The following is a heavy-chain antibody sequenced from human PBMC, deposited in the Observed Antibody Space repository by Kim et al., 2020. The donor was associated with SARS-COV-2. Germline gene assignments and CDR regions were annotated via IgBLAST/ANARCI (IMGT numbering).Heavy chain of an antibody. V-gene: IGHV3-7*01. CDR2: IKLDGSEK. Sequence: GRSLRLSCAASGFIFSSYWMTWVRQAPGKGLEWVANIKLDGSEKYSVDSVKGRFTISRDNAKDSLFLQMNSLRAEDTAVYYCARGRSVDVWGQGTTVTVS. CDR1: GFIFSSYW. D-gene: IGHD3-3*01. J-gene: IGHJ6*02. CDR3: ARGRSVDV.